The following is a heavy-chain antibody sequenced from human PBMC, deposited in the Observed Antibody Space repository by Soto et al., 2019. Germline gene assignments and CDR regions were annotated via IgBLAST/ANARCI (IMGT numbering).Heavy chain of an antibody. D-gene: IGHD5-12*01. V-gene: IGHV4-39*01. J-gene: IGHJ4*02. CDR3: ARPNSIVATRRYYFDY. CDR1: GGSISSSSYY. CDR2: IYYSGST. Sequence: SETLSLTCTVSGGSISSSSYYWGWIRQPPGKGLEWIGSIYYSGSTYYNPSLKSRVTISVDTSKNQFSLKLSSVTAADTAVYYCARPNSIVATRRYYFDYWGQGTLVTVSS.